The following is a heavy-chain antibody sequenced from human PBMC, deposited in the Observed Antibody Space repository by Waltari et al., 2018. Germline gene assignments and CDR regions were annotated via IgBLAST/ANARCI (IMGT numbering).Heavy chain of an antibody. CDR1: GYTFTSYA. J-gene: IGHJ4*02. D-gene: IGHD1-26*01. V-gene: IGHV1-3*01. Sequence: QVQLVQSGAEVKKPGASVKVSCKASGYTFTSYAMHWVRQAPGQRLEWMGWINAGKGNTKESQKFQGRVTITRDTSASTAYMELSSLRSEDTAVYYCARDRGSYYRGYFDYWGQGTLVTVSS. CDR2: INAGKGNT. CDR3: ARDRGSYYRGYFDY.